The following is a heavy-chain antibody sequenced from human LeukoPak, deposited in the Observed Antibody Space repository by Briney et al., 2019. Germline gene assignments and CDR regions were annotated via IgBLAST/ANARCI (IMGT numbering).Heavy chain of an antibody. CDR1: GFTFSSYA. J-gene: IGHJ5*02. Sequence: QAGGSLRLSCAASGFTFSSYAMSWVRQAPGKGLEWVSAISGSGGSTYYADSVKGRFTISRDNSKNTLYLQMNSLRAEDTALYYCTTDHRPTIFGILRQPSWGQGTLVTVSS. CDR2: ISGSGGST. D-gene: IGHD3-3*01. CDR3: TTDHRPTIFGILRQPS. V-gene: IGHV3-23*01.